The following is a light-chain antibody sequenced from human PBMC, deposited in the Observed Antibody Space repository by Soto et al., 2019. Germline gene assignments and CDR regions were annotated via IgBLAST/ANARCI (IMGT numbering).Light chain of an antibody. CDR1: SGHSSYA. CDR3: QTWGSGTVV. J-gene: IGLJ2*01. V-gene: IGLV4-69*01. CDR2: LNSGGSH. Sequence: QPVLTQSPSASASLGASVKLTCTLSSGHSSYAIAWHQQQPEKGPRYLMKLNSGGSHSKGDGIPDRFSGSSSGAERYLTISSLQSEDEADYYCQTWGSGTVVFGGGTKLTVL.